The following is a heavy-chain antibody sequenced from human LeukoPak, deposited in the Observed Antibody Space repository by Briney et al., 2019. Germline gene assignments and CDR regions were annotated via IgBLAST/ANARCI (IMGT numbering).Heavy chain of an antibody. Sequence: PGGSLRLSCAASGFTVSSNYMSWVRQAPGKGLEWVSVIYSGGSTYYADSVKGRFTISRDNSKNTLYLQMNSLRAEDTAVYYCASYSSSWYVVYWGQGTLVTVSS. D-gene: IGHD6-13*01. CDR3: ASYSSSWYVVY. V-gene: IGHV3-66*01. CDR2: IYSGGST. CDR1: GFTVSSNY. J-gene: IGHJ4*02.